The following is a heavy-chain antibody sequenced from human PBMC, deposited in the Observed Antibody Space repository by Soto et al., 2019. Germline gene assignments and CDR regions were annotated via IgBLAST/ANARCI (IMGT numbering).Heavy chain of an antibody. Sequence: QVQLQESGPGLVKASQTLSLTCTVSGGSISTGGYYWSWIRQHPGKGLEWLGYSYNSGSTYYNPYLKSRVTISADTSKNQFALKLSSVTAADTAVYYCARDPAPWGQGTLVTVSS. CDR1: GGSISTGGYY. CDR3: ARDPAP. CDR2: SYNSGST. V-gene: IGHV4-31*03. J-gene: IGHJ5*02.